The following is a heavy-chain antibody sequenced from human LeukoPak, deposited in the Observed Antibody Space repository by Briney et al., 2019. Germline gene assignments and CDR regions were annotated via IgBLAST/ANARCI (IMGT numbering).Heavy chain of an antibody. CDR3: AADGSSGYYPRDYAFDI. J-gene: IGHJ3*02. V-gene: IGHV1-58*02. CDR1: GFTFSNSA. D-gene: IGHD3-22*01. CDR2: IVVGSGNT. Sequence: SLKVSCKASGFTFSNSAMQWVRQARGQRLEWIGWIVVGSGNTNYAQKFQERVTITRDMSTSTAYMELSSLRSEDTAVYYCAADGSSGYYPRDYAFDIWGQGTMVTVSS.